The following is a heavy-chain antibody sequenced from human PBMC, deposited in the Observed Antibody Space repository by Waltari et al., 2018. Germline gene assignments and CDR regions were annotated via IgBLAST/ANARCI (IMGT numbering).Heavy chain of an antibody. CDR3: ARARLGAFDI. V-gene: IGHV1-69*04. CDR1: GGTFSSYA. J-gene: IGHJ3*02. D-gene: IGHD3-16*01. Sequence: QVQLVQSGAEVKKPGSSVKVSCKASGGTFSSYAISWVRQAPGQGLEWMGRIIPSLGIANYAQKFQGRVTITADKSTSTAYMELSSLRSEDTAVYYCARARLGAFDIWGQGTMVTVSS. CDR2: IIPSLGIA.